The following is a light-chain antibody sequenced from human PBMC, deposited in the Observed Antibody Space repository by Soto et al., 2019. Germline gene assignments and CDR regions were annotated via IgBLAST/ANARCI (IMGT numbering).Light chain of an antibody. Sequence: EIVLTQSPVTLSLSPGERATLSCRASQSVASSYLAWYQQKPGQAPRLLIYGASSRATGIPDRFSGSGSGTDFTLTISRLEPVDFALYYCLQYGSSSWTFGQGTKVDIK. CDR1: QSVASSY. J-gene: IGKJ1*01. CDR2: GAS. CDR3: LQYGSSSWT. V-gene: IGKV3-20*01.